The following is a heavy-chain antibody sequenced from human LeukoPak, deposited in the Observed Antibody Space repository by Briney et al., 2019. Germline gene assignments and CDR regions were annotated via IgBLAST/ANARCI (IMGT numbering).Heavy chain of an antibody. CDR1: GGSISNYY. CDR2: IYYSGST. V-gene: IGHV4-59*01. Sequence: PSETLSLTCTVSGGSISNYYWSWIRQPPGKGLEWIGYIYYSGSTNYNPSLKSRVTISIDTSKNQFSLKLISVTAADTAVYYCATRRFGKLGMDVWGQGTTVTVSS. J-gene: IGHJ6*02. CDR3: ATRRFGKLGMDV. D-gene: IGHD3-10*01.